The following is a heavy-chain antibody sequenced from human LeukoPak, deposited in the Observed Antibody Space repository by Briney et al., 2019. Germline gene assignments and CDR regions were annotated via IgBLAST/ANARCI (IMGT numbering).Heavy chain of an antibody. J-gene: IGHJ4*02. CDR1: GDSVSSNRAA. D-gene: IGHD6-13*01. V-gene: IGHV6-1*01. CDR3: ARDWVHTTTWSNYLDY. CDR2: TYYRSKWYN. Sequence: SQTLSLTCAISGDSVSSNRAAWNWIRQSPSRGLEWLGRTYYRSKWYNDYAVSVKSRITINPDTSKNQFSLQLNSVTPEDTAVYYCARDWVHTTTWSNYLDYWGRGTLVTVSS.